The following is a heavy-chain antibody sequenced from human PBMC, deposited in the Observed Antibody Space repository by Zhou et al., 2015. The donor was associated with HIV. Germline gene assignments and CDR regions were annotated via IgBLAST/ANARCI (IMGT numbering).Heavy chain of an antibody. V-gene: IGHV1-69*01. CDR1: GGTFSSYA. CDR2: IIPIFGTA. CDR3: ASLGYCSSTSCDAFDI. D-gene: IGHD2-2*01. Sequence: QVQLVQSGAEVKKPGSSVKVSCKASGGTFSSYAISWVRQAPGQGLEWMGGIIPIFGTANYAQKFQGRVTITADESTSTAYMELSSLRSEDTAVYYCASLGYCSSTSCDAFDIWGQGTMVTVSS. J-gene: IGHJ3*02.